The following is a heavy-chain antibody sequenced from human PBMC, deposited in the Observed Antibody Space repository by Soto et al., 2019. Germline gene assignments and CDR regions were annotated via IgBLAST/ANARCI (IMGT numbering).Heavy chain of an antibody. CDR1: GGSISSSSYY. CDR3: AGQWLAIDY. J-gene: IGHJ4*02. CDR2: IYYSGST. D-gene: IGHD6-19*01. Sequence: QLQLQESGPGLVKPSETLSLTCTVSGGSISSSSYYWGWIRQPPGKGLEWIGSIYYSGSTYYNPSLHSRVPISVATSTNQLSLKLSSVPAADTSVYYCAGQWLAIDYWGQGTLVTVSS. V-gene: IGHV4-39*01.